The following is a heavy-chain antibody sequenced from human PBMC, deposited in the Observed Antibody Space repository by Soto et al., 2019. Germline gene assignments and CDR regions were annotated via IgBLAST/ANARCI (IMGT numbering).Heavy chain of an antibody. CDR1: GYTFTSYG. J-gene: IGHJ6*02. V-gene: IGHV1-18*01. Sequence: QVQLVQSGAEVKKPGASVKVSCKASGYTFTSYGISWVRQAPGQGLEWMGWISAYNGNTNYAQKLQGRVTMTTDTSTSTAYMELRSLRSDDTAVYYCARGYYDCWSGYYHTRRGGMDVWGQGTTVTVSS. CDR2: ISAYNGNT. CDR3: ARGYYDCWSGYYHTRRGGMDV. D-gene: IGHD3-3*01.